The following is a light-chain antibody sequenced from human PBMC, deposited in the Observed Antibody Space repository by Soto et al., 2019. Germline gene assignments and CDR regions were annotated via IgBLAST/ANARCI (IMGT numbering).Light chain of an antibody. CDR2: DAS. V-gene: IGKV1-5*01. Sequence: DIQMTQSPSTLSASVGDRVTITCRASQSISSWLSWYQQKPGKAPKLLIYDASSLESGVPSRLSGSGSGTEFTLTSSSLQPDDFATYYFQQYNSFTWTFGHGTKVEIK. J-gene: IGKJ1*01. CDR3: QQYNSFTWT. CDR1: QSISSW.